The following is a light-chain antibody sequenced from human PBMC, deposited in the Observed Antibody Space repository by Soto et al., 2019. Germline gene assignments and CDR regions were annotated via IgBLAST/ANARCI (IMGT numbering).Light chain of an antibody. CDR1: QSLNGW. J-gene: IGKJ1*01. CDR3: QQYYGPWT. CDR2: KVS. V-gene: IGKV1-5*03. Sequence: DFQMTQSPSMLSAYVGDRVTITCRASQSLNGWLAWYQQKPGKAPKLLISKVSSLESGVPSRFSGSGSGTEFTLTISTLQPDDFATYFCQQYYGPWTFGQGTKVEMK.